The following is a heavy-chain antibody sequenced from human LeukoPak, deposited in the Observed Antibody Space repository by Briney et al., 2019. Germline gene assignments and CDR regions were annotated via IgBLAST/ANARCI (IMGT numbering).Heavy chain of an antibody. V-gene: IGHV3-11*04. CDR3: ARDGRVVAATLFDY. D-gene: IGHD2-15*01. CDR1: GFTFNDYY. Sequence: GGSLRLSCAASGFTFNDYYMSWVRQAPGKGLEWVSYISGSGSMLHYADSVKGRSTISRDNAKNSLYLQMSTLRAEDTAVYYCARDGRVVAATLFDYWGQGTLVTVSS. CDR2: ISGSGSML. J-gene: IGHJ4*02.